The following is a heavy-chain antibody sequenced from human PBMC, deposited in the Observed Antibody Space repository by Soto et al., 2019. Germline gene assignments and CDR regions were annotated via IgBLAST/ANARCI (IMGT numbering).Heavy chain of an antibody. V-gene: IGHV3-15*07. CDR2: IKSKTDGGTT. D-gene: IGHD3-3*01. CDR3: TTAYYDFWSGYLAFGSVFDY. Sequence: PGGSLRLSCAASGFTFSNAWMNWVRQAPGKGLEWVGRIKSKTDGGTTDYAAPVKGRFTISRDDSKNTLYLQMNSLKTEDTAVYYCTTAYYDFWSGYLAFGSVFDYWGQGTLVTVSS. CDR1: GFTFSNAW. J-gene: IGHJ4*02.